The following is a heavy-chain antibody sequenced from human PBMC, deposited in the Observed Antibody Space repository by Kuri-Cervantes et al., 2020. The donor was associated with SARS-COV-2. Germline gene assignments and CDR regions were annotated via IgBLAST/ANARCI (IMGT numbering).Heavy chain of an antibody. J-gene: IGHJ6*02. CDR3: ARDLDYNRYYYYYGMDV. V-gene: IGHV1-18*04. D-gene: IGHD4-11*01. Sequence: ASVKVSCKASGYSFNTYGITWVRQAPGQGLEWMGWISAYNDYTDYAQKVQDRVTMTTDTSTSTAYMELRSLRSEDTAVYYCARDLDYNRYYYYYGMDVWGQGTTVTVSS. CDR2: ISAYNDYT. CDR1: GYSFNTYG.